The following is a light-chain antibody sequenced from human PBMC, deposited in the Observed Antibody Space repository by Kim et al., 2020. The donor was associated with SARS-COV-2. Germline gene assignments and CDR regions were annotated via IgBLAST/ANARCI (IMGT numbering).Light chain of an antibody. CDR3: QQTYSTPFFT. Sequence: DIPMTQSPSSLSASVGDRVTITCRATQSISTYLNWYQQKPGQPPKLLIYAASTLQSGVPSRFSGSGSGTDFTLTISSLQPEDFATYYCQQTYSTPFFTFGPGTKVDIK. V-gene: IGKV1-39*01. CDR1: QSISTY. CDR2: AAS. J-gene: IGKJ3*01.